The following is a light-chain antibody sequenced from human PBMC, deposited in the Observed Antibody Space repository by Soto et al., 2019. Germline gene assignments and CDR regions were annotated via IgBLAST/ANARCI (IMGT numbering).Light chain of an antibody. CDR2: AAS. Sequence: DIQLTQSPSFLSASVGDRVTITCRASQGISSYLAWYQQKPGKAPKLLIYAASTLQSGVPSRFSGSGSGTEFTLTISSLQPEDFATYYCQQFSGYPLTFGQGTRLEIK. CDR3: QQFSGYPLT. J-gene: IGKJ5*01. V-gene: IGKV1-9*01. CDR1: QGISSY.